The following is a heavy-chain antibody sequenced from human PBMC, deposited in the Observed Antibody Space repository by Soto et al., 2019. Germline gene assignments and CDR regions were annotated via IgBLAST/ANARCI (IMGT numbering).Heavy chain of an antibody. V-gene: IGHV3-33*01. Sequence: GGSLRLSCAASGFTFSSYGMHWVRQAPGKGLEWVAVIWYDGSNRYYADSVKGRFTISRDNSKNTLYLQMNSLRAEDTAVYYCARDGIQLWLRYFDYWGQGTLVTVSS. J-gene: IGHJ4*02. CDR2: IWYDGSNR. D-gene: IGHD5-18*01. CDR3: ARDGIQLWLRYFDY. CDR1: GFTFSSYG.